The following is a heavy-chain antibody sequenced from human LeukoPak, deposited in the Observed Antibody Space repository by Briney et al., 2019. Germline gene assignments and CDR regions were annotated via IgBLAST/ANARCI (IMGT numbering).Heavy chain of an antibody. D-gene: IGHD3-10*01. J-gene: IGHJ6*03. CDR2: ISSSSSYI. CDR1: GFTFSSYS. CDR3: ARDSGTYYMDV. Sequence: PGGSLRLSCAASGFTFSSYSMNWVRQAPGKGLEWVSSISSSSSYIYYADSVKGRFTISRDNAKNSLYLQVNSLRAEDTAVYYCARDSGTYYMDVWGKGTTVTVSS. V-gene: IGHV3-21*01.